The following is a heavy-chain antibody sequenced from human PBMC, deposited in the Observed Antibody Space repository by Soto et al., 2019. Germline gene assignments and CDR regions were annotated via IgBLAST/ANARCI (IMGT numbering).Heavy chain of an antibody. Sequence: QVQLVESGGAVAQPGKSLRLSCAASGFTFSSYGMYWIRQAPGKGLEWVAAISYDGSNKFHADSVKGRFTISRDNSQNTLYLQMNILSTEDTAVYYCAKDIVRYTYGACDNWGKGDLVTVSS. CDR1: GFTFSSYG. CDR2: ISYDGSNK. CDR3: AKDIVRYTYGACDN. V-gene: IGHV3-30*18. D-gene: IGHD5-18*01. J-gene: IGHJ4*02.